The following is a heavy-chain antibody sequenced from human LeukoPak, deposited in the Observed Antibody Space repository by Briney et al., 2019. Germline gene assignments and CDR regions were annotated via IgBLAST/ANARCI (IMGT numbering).Heavy chain of an antibody. Sequence: ASVKASCKASGYTFTGHYMHWVRQAPGQGLEWMGWINPNSGGTNYAQKFQGRVTMTRDTSISTAYMELSRLRSDDTAVYYCARDQDCRSTTCYGGVLDYWGQGTLVTVSS. D-gene: IGHD2-2*01. CDR1: GYTFTGHY. CDR2: INPNSGGT. CDR3: ARDQDCRSTTCYGGVLDY. V-gene: IGHV1-2*02. J-gene: IGHJ4*02.